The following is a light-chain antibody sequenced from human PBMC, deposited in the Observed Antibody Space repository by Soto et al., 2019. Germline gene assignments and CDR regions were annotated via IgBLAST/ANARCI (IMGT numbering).Light chain of an antibody. CDR3: GTWDNSLSPFYV. CDR2: DTN. CDR1: SSNIGNEF. V-gene: IGLV1-51*01. Sequence: QSVLTQPPSVSAAPGQNVTISCSGTSSNIGNEFVSWYHQLPGTAPKLIIYDTNKRPSGIPDRFSGSKSGTSATLGITGLQTGDEADYYCGTWDNSLSPFYVFGGGTKLTVL. J-gene: IGLJ3*02.